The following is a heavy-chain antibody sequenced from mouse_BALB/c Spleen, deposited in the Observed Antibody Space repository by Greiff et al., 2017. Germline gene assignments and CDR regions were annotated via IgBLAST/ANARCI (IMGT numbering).Heavy chain of an antibody. D-gene: IGHD1-2*01. CDR3: ARDFTTATGDYAMDY. J-gene: IGHJ4*01. Sequence: EVMLVESGGGLVQPGGSLKLSCAASGFTFSSYGMSWVRQTPDKRLELVATINSNGGSTYYPDSVKGRFTISRDNAKNTLYLQMSSLKSEDTAMYYCARDFTTATGDYAMDYWGQGTSVTVSS. V-gene: IGHV5-6-3*01. CDR1: GFTFSSYG. CDR2: INSNGGST.